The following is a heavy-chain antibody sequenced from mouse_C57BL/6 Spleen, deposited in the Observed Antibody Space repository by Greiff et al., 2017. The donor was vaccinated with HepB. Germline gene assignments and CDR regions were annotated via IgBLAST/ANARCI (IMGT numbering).Heavy chain of an antibody. J-gene: IGHJ4*01. CDR2: IYPGSGNT. CDR3: AREGSYDGYPYYAMDY. V-gene: IGHV1-84*01. Sequence: QVQLQQSGPELVKPGASVKISCKASGYTFTDYYINWVKQRPGLGLEWIGWIYPGSGNTKYNEKFKGKATLTVDTSSSTAYMQLSSLTSEDSAVYFCAREGSYDGYPYYAMDYWGQGTSVTVSS. CDR1: GYTFTDYY. D-gene: IGHD2-3*01.